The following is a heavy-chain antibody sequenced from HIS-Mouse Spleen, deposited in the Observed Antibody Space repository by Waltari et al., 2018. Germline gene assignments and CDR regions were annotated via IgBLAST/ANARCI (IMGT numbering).Heavy chain of an antibody. D-gene: IGHD6-13*01. CDR3: AREIPYSSSWYDWYFDL. CDR1: GGSISSSSYY. CDR2: IEYSERT. Sequence: QLQLQESGPGLVKPSETLSLTCTVSGGSISSSSYYWGWIRQPPGKGLEWLGSIEYSERTYSNPSRKSRVTISVDTSKNQFSLELSSVTAADTAVYYCAREIPYSSSWYDWYFDLWGRGTLVTVSS. J-gene: IGHJ2*01. V-gene: IGHV4-39*07.